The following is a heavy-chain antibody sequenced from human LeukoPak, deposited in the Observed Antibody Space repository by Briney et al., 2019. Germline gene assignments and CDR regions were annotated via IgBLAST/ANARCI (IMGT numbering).Heavy chain of an antibody. CDR2: ISGRGSST. CDR3: AKRITIFGVARGDAFDI. J-gene: IGHJ3*02. Sequence: GGSLRLSCAAPGFTFSNYAMSWVRQAPGKGLECVSTISGRGSSTYYADSVKGRFTISRDNSKNALFLQMNSLRAEDTAVYYCAKRITIFGVARGDAFDIWGQGTMVTVSS. V-gene: IGHV3-23*01. CDR1: GFTFSNYA. D-gene: IGHD3-3*01.